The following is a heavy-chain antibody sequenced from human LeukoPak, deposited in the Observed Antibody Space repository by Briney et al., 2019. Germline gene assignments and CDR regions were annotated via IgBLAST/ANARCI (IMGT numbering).Heavy chain of an antibody. Sequence: PGGSLRLSCSASGFTFSSFPMPWVRQAPGKGLEYVSSITNNGVGTYYADSVKGRFTISRDNSKNTLFLQMSSLRADDSAVYYCVNSYGDYSTLGYFDYWGQGTLVTVSS. CDR2: ITNNGVGT. V-gene: IGHV3-64D*06. CDR3: VNSYGDYSTLGYFDY. D-gene: IGHD4-17*01. J-gene: IGHJ4*02. CDR1: GFTFSSFP.